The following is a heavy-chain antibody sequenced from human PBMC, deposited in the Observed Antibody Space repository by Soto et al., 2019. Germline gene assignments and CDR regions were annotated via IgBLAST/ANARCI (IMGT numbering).Heavy chain of an antibody. J-gene: IGHJ4*02. CDR1: GYTFNSYA. Sequence: GASVKVSCKDSGYTFNSYAMQWVRQAPGQRLEWMGWINAGNGNTKYSQKFQGRVTITRDTSASTAYMELSSLRSEDTAVYYCACSHSDSNFDYWGQGTLVTVSS. CDR3: ACSHSDSNFDY. V-gene: IGHV1-3*01. D-gene: IGHD3-10*02. CDR2: INAGNGNT.